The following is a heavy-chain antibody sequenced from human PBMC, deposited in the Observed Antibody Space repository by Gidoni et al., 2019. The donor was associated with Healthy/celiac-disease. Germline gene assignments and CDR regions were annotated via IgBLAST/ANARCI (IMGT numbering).Heavy chain of an antibody. CDR1: GYTFTSYG. D-gene: IGHD3-3*01. Sequence: QVQLVQSGAEVKKPGASVKVSCKAYGYTFTSYGISWVRQAPGQGLEWMGWISAYNGNTNYAQKLQGRVTMTTDTSTSTAYMELRSLRSDDTAVYYCASATIFGVARGAFDIWGQGTMVTVSS. J-gene: IGHJ3*02. CDR2: ISAYNGNT. CDR3: ASATIFGVARGAFDI. V-gene: IGHV1-18*01.